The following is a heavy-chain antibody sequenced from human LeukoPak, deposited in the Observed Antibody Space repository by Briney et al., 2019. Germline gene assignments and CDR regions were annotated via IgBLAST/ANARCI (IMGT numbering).Heavy chain of an antibody. CDR1: GYTFTSYG. CDR2: ISAYNGNT. D-gene: IGHD5-18*01. J-gene: IGHJ6*02. CDR3: ARDLGRPYGYGYLAGYYYYYGMDV. Sequence: GASVKVSCKASGYTFTSYGISWVRQAPGQGLEWMGWISAYNGNTNYAQKLQGRVTMTTDTSTSTAYMELRSLRSDDTAVYYCARDLGRPYGYGYLAGYYYYYGMDVWGQGTTVTVSS. V-gene: IGHV1-18*01.